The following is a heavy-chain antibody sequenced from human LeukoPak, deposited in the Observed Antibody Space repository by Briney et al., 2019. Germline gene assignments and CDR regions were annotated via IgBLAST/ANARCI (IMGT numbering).Heavy chain of an antibody. Sequence: SETLSLTCTVNGGPFSGYYGTWIRQPPGKGLEWIGEMRDGGNTKYNPSLKSRVTISSDTSKNQFSLKLNSVTAADTAVYYCAILVYGSGRFVPGGTWGQGTLVSVST. D-gene: IGHD6-19*01. V-gene: IGHV4-34*01. CDR2: MRDGGNT. CDR1: GGPFSGYY. CDR3: AILVYGSGRFVPGGT. J-gene: IGHJ5*02.